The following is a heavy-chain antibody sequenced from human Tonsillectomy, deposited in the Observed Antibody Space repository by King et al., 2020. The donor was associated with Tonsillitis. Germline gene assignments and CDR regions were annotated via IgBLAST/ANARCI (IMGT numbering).Heavy chain of an antibody. CDR3: ARSGGYEWWSFDY. V-gene: IGHV3-30*16. J-gene: IGHJ4*02. CDR2: ISYDGSNK. D-gene: IGHD5-12*01. CDR1: GFTFSSYD. Sequence: VQLVESGGGVVQPGRSLRLSCAASGFTFSSYDRHWVRQAPGKGLEWVADISYDGSNKYYADSVKGRFTISRDNSKNTLYLQMNSLGAEDTAVYFWARSGGYEWWSFDYWGQGTLVTVSS.